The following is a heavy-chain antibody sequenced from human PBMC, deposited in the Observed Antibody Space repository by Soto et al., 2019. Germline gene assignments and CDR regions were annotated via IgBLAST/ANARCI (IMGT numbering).Heavy chain of an antibody. CDR1: GYSFTSYW. V-gene: IGHV5-51*01. CDR2: IYPGDSDT. CDR3: ARRRHDAYSVYYYYYMDV. D-gene: IGHD2-21*01. J-gene: IGHJ6*03. Sequence: PGESLKISCKGSGYSFTSYWIGWVRQMPGKGLEWMGIIYPGDSDTRYSPSFQGQVTISADKSISTAYLQWSSLKASDTATYYCARRRHDAYSVYYYYYMDVWGKGTTVTVSS.